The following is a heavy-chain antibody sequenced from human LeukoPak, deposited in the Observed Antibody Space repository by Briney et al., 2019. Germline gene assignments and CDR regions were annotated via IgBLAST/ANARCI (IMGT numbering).Heavy chain of an antibody. CDR2: ISYDGSNK. J-gene: IGHJ4*02. D-gene: IGHD3-10*01. V-gene: IGHV3-30*18. Sequence: GGSLRLSCAASGFTFSSYGMHWVRQAPGKGLEWGAVISYDGSNKYYADSVKGRFTISRDNSKNTLSLQMNSLRAEDTAVYYCAKDSWFGDYPGWYFDYWGQGTLVTVSS. CDR1: GFTFSSYG. CDR3: AKDSWFGDYPGWYFDY.